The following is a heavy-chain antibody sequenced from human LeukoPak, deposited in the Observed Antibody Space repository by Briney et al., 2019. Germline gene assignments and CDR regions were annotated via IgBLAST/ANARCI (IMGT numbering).Heavy chain of an antibody. CDR1: GGSISSCSYY. CDR3: TRGSSPHSYYYYGIDV. V-gene: IGHV4-39*01. Sequence: SETLSLTCTVSGGSISSCSYYWGWIRQPPGKGLEWIGGIYYSGSTYYNPSLKSRVTISVDTSKNQFSLKLSSVTAADTAVYYCTRGSSPHSYYYYGIDVYGQGTTVTVSS. J-gene: IGHJ6*02. D-gene: IGHD1-26*01. CDR2: IYYSGST.